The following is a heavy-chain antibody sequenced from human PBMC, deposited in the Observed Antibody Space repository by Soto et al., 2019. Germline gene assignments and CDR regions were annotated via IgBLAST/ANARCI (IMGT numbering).Heavy chain of an antibody. D-gene: IGHD3-10*01. CDR1: GDSVSSNSAA. Sequence: SQTLSLTCAISGDSVSSNSAAWNWLRQSPSRGLEWLGRTYYGSKWYNDYVVSVKSRITINPDTSKNQFSLQLNSVTPEDTAVYYCARERGVLSEAFDIWGQGTVVIVSS. V-gene: IGHV6-1*01. CDR2: TYYGSKWYN. J-gene: IGHJ3*02. CDR3: ARERGVLSEAFDI.